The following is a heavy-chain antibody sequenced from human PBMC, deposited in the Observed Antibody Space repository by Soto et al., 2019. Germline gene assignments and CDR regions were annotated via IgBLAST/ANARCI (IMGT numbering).Heavy chain of an antibody. CDR2: IYYSGST. J-gene: IGHJ4*02. Sequence: SETLSLTCTVSGGSISSYYWSWIRQPPGKGLEWIGYIYYSGSTNYNPSLKSRVTISVDTSKNQFSLKLSSVTAADTAVYYCARSRLYGSGSYVEYWGQGTLVTLSS. D-gene: IGHD3-10*01. CDR3: ARSRLYGSGSYVEY. V-gene: IGHV4-59*01. CDR1: GGSISSYY.